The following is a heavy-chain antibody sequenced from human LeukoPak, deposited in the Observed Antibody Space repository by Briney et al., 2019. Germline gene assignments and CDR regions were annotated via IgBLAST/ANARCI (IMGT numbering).Heavy chain of an antibody. CDR1: GGSINSGGYY. D-gene: IGHD3/OR15-3a*01. CDR2: IHYTGST. CDR3: ASGRYYYYLDV. J-gene: IGHJ6*03. V-gene: IGHV4-31*03. Sequence: PSETLSLTCTVSGGSINSGGYYWSRIRQHPGKGLEWIGYIHYTGSTNYNSSLKSRVTISIDTSKNQFSLELTSVTAADTAAYYCASGRYYYYLDVWGKGTTVTVS.